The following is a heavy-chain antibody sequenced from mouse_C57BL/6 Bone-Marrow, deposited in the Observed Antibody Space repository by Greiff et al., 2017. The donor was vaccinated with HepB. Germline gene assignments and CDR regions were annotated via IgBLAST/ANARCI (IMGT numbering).Heavy chain of an antibody. Sequence: VQLQESGAELARPGASVKLSCKASGYTFTSYGISWVKQRTRQGLEWIGEIYPRSGNTYYNEKFKGKATLTADKSSSTAYMELRSLTSEDSAVYFCARSHYYYGNAMDYWGQGTSVTVSS. J-gene: IGHJ4*01. V-gene: IGHV1-81*01. CDR2: IYPRSGNT. D-gene: IGHD1-1*01. CDR1: GYTFTSYG. CDR3: ARSHYYYGNAMDY.